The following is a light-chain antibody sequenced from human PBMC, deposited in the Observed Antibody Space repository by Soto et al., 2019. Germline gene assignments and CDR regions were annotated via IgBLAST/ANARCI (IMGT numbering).Light chain of an antibody. CDR3: CSYAGSRTWV. V-gene: IGLV2-23*02. J-gene: IGLJ3*02. CDR2: EVS. CDR1: SSDVGSYNL. Sequence: QSVLTQPASVSGSPGQSITISCTGTSSDVGSYNLVSWYQQHPGKAPKVMIYEVSKRPSGVSNRFSGSKSGNTASLTISGLQAEDEADYYCCSYAGSRTWVFGGGTKLTVL.